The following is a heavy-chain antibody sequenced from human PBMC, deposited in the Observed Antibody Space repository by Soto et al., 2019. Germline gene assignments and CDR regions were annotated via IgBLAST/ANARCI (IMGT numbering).Heavy chain of an antibody. Sequence: SVKVSCKASGGTFSSYAISWVRQAPGQGLEWMGGIIPIFGTANYAQKFQGRVTITADESTSTAYMELSSLRSEDTAVYYCARDNRRGSVTIFGVVSYFDYWGQGTLVTVSS. D-gene: IGHD3-3*01. CDR1: GGTFSSYA. CDR3: ARDNRRGSVTIFGVVSYFDY. V-gene: IGHV1-69*13. CDR2: IIPIFGTA. J-gene: IGHJ4*02.